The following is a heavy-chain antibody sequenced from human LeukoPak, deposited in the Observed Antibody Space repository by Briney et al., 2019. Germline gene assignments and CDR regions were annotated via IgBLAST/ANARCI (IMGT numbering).Heavy chain of an antibody. CDR2: IRYDGSNK. CDR3: AKIEGGSYDSSSFGY. Sequence: GGSLRLSCAASGFTFSSYGMHWVRQAPGKGLEWVAFIRYDGSNKYYADSVKGRFTISRDNSKNTLYLQMNSLRAEDTAVYYCAKIEGGSYDSSSFGYWGQGTLVTVSS. V-gene: IGHV3-30*02. CDR1: GFTFSSYG. J-gene: IGHJ4*02. D-gene: IGHD1-26*01.